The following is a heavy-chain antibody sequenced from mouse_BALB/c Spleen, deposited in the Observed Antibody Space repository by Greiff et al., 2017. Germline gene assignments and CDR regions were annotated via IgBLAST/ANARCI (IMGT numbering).Heavy chain of an antibody. CDR2: LNPSTGYT. J-gene: IGHJ2*01. CDR1: GYTFTSYW. D-gene: IGHD3-3*01. V-gene: IGHV1-7*01. Sequence: VQLQQSGAELAKPGASVKMSCKASGYTFTSYWMHWVKQRPGQGLEWIGYLNPSTGYTEYNQKFKDKATLTADKSSSTAYMQLSSLTSEDSAVYYFSRPPSTGLYYFDYWGQGNTLPVSS. CDR3: SRPPSTGLYYFDY.